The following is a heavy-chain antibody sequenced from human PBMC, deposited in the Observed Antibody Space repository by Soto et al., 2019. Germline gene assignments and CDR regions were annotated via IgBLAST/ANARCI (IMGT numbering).Heavy chain of an antibody. CDR2: INAGNGNT. J-gene: IGHJ6*02. V-gene: IGHV1-3*01. Sequence: GASVKVSCKASGYTFTSYAMHWVRQAPGQRLEWMGWINAGNGNTKYSQKFQGRVTITRDTSASTAYMELSSLRSEDTAVYYCARDQGVDSSGWQYYYYGMDVWGQGTTVTVSS. CDR1: GYTFTSYA. CDR3: ARDQGVDSSGWQYYYYGMDV. D-gene: IGHD6-19*01.